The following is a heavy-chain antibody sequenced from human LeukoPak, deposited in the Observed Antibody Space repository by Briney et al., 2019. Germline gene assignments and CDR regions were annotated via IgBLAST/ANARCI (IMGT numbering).Heavy chain of an antibody. D-gene: IGHD2-2*01. CDR2: IYSGGST. J-gene: IGHJ4*02. CDR3: ARGLNVVVPAAMNYFDY. Sequence: GGSLRLSCAASGFTVSSNYMSWVRQAPGKGLEWISVIYSGGSTYYADSVKGRFTISRDNSKNTLYLQMNSLRAEDTAVYYCARGLNVVVPAAMNYFDYWGQGTLVTVSS. V-gene: IGHV3-66*01. CDR1: GFTVSSNY.